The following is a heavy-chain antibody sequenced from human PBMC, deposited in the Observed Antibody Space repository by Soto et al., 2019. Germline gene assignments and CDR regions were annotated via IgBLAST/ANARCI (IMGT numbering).Heavy chain of an antibody. D-gene: IGHD3-16*02. CDR2: INHSGST. Sequence: NPSETLSLTCAVYGGSFSGYYWSWIRQPPGKGLEWIGEINHSGSTNYNPSLRSRVTISVDTSKNQFSLKLSSVTAADTAVYYCARVRDYVWGSYRYFFDYWGQGXLVTVSS. J-gene: IGHJ4*02. CDR3: ARVRDYVWGSYRYFFDY. CDR1: GGSFSGYY. V-gene: IGHV4-34*01.